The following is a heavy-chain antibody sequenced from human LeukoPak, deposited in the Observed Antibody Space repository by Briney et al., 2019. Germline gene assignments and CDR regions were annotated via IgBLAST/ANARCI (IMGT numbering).Heavy chain of an antibody. D-gene: IGHD6-13*01. CDR3: ARDPRKYSSSWYGDY. V-gene: IGHV3-7*01. Sequence: PGGSLRLSCAASGFTFSSYWMSWVRRAPGKGLEWVANIKQDGSEKYYVDSVKGRFTISRDNAKNSLYLQMNSLRAEDTAVYYCARDPRKYSSSWYGDYWGQGTLVTVSS. J-gene: IGHJ4*02. CDR2: IKQDGSEK. CDR1: GFTFSSYW.